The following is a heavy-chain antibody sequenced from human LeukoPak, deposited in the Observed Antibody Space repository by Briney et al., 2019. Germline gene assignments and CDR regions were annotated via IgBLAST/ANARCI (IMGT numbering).Heavy chain of an antibody. Sequence: PGGSLRLSCAASGFTFSSYEMHWVRQATGKGLEWVSAIGTAGDTYYPGSVKGRFTISRENAKNSLYLQMTSLRAGDTAVYYCARDRGTFLGMDVWGKGTTVTVSS. CDR2: IGTAGDT. CDR3: ARDRGTFLGMDV. J-gene: IGHJ6*04. D-gene: IGHD2/OR15-2a*01. CDR1: GFTFSSYE. V-gene: IGHV3-13*01.